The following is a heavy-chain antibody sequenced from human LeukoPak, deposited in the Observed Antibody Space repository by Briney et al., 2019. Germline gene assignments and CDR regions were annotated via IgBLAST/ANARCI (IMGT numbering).Heavy chain of an antibody. V-gene: IGHV1-46*01. J-gene: IGHJ4*02. Sequence: ASVKVSCKASGYTFTSYYMHWVRQAPGQGLEWMGIINPSGGSTSYAQKLRGRVTMTTDTSTSTAYMELRSLRSDDTAVYYCARERNYGKYYFDYWGQGTLVTVSS. CDR1: GYTFTSYY. D-gene: IGHD4-11*01. CDR2: INPSGGST. CDR3: ARERNYGKYYFDY.